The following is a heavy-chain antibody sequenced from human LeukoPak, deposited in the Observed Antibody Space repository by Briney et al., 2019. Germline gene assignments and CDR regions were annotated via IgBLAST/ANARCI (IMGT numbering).Heavy chain of an antibody. CDR1: GGSIDSNDYY. CDR2: IYSSGSA. D-gene: IGHD3-3*01. J-gene: IGHJ4*02. V-gene: IGHV4-39*01. CDR3: QSRYLEWLLEY. Sequence: KSSETLSLTCTVSGGSIDSNDYYWGWIRLPPGKGLEWIGSIYSSGSAYYNPSLKSRVTISVDTSKNQFSLRLSSVTAADTAVYYCQSRYLEWLLEYWGQGTLVTVSS.